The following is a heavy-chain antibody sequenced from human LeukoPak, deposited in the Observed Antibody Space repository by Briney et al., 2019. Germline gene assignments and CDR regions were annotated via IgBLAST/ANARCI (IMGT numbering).Heavy chain of an antibody. J-gene: IGHJ4*02. V-gene: IGHV1-69*13. D-gene: IGHD3/OR15-3a*01. CDR1: GGTFSSYA. Sequence: SVKVSCKASGGTFSSYAISWVRQAPGQGLEWMGGIIPIFGTANYAQKFQGRVTITADESTSTAYMELSSLRSEDTAVYYCARADWSQNPFGYWGQGTLVTVSS. CDR3: ARADWSQNPFGY. CDR2: IIPIFGTA.